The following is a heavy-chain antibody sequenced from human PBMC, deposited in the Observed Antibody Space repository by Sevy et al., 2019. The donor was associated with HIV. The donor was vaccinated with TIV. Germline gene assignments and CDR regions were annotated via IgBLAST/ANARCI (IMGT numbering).Heavy chain of an antibody. D-gene: IGHD2-8*01. Sequence: GGSLRLSFAASGFTFSKYSMSWVRQPPGKGLEWVSTLSFGCGEINYADSVKGRFTISRDNSKSSVYLQMNNLRPEHTAVYYCAREGCTKPHDYWGQGTLVTVSS. CDR3: AREGCTKPHDY. J-gene: IGHJ4*02. CDR1: GFTFSKYS. CDR2: LSFGCGEI. V-gene: IGHV3-23*01.